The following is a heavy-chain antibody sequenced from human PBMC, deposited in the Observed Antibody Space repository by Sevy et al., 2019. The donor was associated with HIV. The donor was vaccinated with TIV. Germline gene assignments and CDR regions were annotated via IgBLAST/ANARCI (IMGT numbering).Heavy chain of an antibody. Sequence: ASVKVSCKASGYTFTSYDINWVRQATGQGLEWMGWMNPNSGNTGYAQKFQGRVTMTRNTSISTAYMELSSLRSEDTAVYYCARGAEPTRTWIQLWRYYYYYMDVWGKGTTVTVSS. J-gene: IGHJ6*03. CDR2: MNPNSGNT. CDR3: ARGAEPTRTWIQLWRYYYYYMDV. V-gene: IGHV1-8*01. CDR1: GYTFTSYD. D-gene: IGHD5-18*01.